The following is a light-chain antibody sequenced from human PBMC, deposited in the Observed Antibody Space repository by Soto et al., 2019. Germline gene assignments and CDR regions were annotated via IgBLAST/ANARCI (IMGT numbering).Light chain of an antibody. CDR1: SSNIGAGYD. CDR3: ATWHDSFYV. V-gene: IGLV1-40*01. J-gene: IGLJ1*01. CDR2: GNS. Sequence: QSVLTQPPSVSGAPGQRVTISCTGSSSNIGAGYDVHWYQQLPGTAPKLLIYGNSNRPSGVPDRFSGSKSGTSASLAITGLQAEDEADYYCATWHDSFYVFGTGTKVTVL.